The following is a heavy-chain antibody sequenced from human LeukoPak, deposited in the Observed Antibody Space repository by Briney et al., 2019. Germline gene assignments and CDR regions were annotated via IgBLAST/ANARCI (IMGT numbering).Heavy chain of an antibody. CDR2: ISADKGNT. V-gene: IGHV1-18*01. Sequence: GASVKVSCKASGYAFTNYGISWVRQAPGQGLEWMGWISADKGNTNYAQKLQGRVTMTTDTSTSTAYMGLRSLRSDDTAVYYCARDRYYDSSGYYRNWYFDLWGRGTLVTVSS. CDR1: GYAFTNYG. D-gene: IGHD3-22*01. CDR3: ARDRYYDSSGYYRNWYFDL. J-gene: IGHJ2*01.